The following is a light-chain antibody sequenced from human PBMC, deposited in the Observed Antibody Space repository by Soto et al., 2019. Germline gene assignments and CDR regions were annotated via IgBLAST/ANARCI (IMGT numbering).Light chain of an antibody. CDR2: DVS. Sequence: QSALTQPASGSGSPGQSITISCTGTSSDVGGYNYVSWYQQHPGKAPKLMIYDVSNRPSGVSNRFSGSKSGNTASLTISGLQAEDEADYYCSSYTSSSTSFYVFGTGTKLTVL. CDR1: SSDVGGYNY. CDR3: SSYTSSSTSFYV. V-gene: IGLV2-14*01. J-gene: IGLJ1*01.